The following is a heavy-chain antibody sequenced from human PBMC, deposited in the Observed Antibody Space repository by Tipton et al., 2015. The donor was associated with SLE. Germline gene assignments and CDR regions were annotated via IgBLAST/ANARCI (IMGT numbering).Heavy chain of an antibody. CDR1: GFTFSSYA. D-gene: IGHD6-13*01. J-gene: IGHJ4*02. Sequence: SLRLSCAASGFTFSSYAMSWVRQAPGKGLEWVSAISGNTERTYYADSVKGRFTISRDNSKNTLYLQMNSLRTEDTAVYYCARDSSSCPDYWGQGTLVTVSS. CDR3: ARDSSSCPDY. CDR2: ISGNTERT. V-gene: IGHV3-23*01.